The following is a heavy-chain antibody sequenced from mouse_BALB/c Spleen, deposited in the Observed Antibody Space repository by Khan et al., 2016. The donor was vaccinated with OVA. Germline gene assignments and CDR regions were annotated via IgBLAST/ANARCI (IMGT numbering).Heavy chain of an antibody. CDR3: TRSGWAAFAY. D-gene: IGHD1-1*02. CDR1: GYTFTSYY. Sequence: QVQLQQSGAELVKPGASVKLSCKASGYTFTSYYIYWVKQRPGQGLEWIGGINPSNGGTYFNEKFESKATLTVDKSSSTAFMQVSSLTSEDSAVYYCTRSGWAAFAYWGQRTLVTVSA. CDR2: INPSNGGT. V-gene: IGHV1S81*02. J-gene: IGHJ3*01.